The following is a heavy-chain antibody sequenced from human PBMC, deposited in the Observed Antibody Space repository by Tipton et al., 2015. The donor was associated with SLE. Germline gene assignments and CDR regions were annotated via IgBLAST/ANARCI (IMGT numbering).Heavy chain of an antibody. Sequence: SLRLSCAVSGFNFSNYAMNWVRQAPGKGLEWVSSISSSSSYINYTDSVKGRFTISRDNAKNSLYLQMYSLRAEDAAVYYCARDRMVRGVTIMSDFDYWGQGTLVTVSS. CDR3: ARDRMVRGVTIMSDFDY. D-gene: IGHD3-10*01. J-gene: IGHJ4*02. CDR2: ISSSSSYI. V-gene: IGHV3-21*01. CDR1: GFNFSNYA.